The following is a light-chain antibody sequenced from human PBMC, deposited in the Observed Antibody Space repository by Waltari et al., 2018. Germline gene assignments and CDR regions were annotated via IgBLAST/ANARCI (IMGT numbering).Light chain of an antibody. V-gene: IGLV3-21*04. CDR2: YDS. CDR1: HIQSKR. J-gene: IGLJ2*01. Sequence: SYVLTQTPSVSLAPGQTAILPCGVDHIQSKRDHWYQLQPAQAPVLVMFYDSDRPPGIPDRFSGSNSGNTATLTISRVEDDDEADYFCQVWDDSNNSGVFGGGTKLTVL. CDR3: QVWDDSNNSGV.